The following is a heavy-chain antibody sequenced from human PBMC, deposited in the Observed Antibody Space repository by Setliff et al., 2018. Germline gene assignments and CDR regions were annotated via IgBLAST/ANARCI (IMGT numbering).Heavy chain of an antibody. D-gene: IGHD6-19*01. V-gene: IGHV1-69*13. CDR1: GGTFSSFL. CDR3: ARALGGISVAGNNWLDS. Sequence: ASVKVSCKNSGGTFSSFLVSWVRQAPGQGLEWMGGIIPLFGTTKYAQKFQDRVTMTADESATTAYMELTSLRSEDTAVYYCARALGGISVAGNNWLDSWGQGTLVTVSS. CDR2: IIPLFGTT. J-gene: IGHJ5*01.